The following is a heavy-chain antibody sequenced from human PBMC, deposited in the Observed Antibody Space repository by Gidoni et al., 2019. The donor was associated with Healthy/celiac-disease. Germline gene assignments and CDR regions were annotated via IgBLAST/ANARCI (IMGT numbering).Heavy chain of an antibody. CDR1: GFTFSSYA. J-gene: IGHJ4*02. D-gene: IGHD3-22*01. CDR3: AGTVVVSDDY. CDR2: ISGSGGST. Sequence: EVQLLEFGGGLVQPGGSLRLPCAAPGFTFSSYAMSWVRQAPGKGLEWVSAISGSGGSTYYADSVKGRFTISRDNSKNTLYLQMNSLRAEDTAVYYCAGTVVVSDDYWGQGTLVTVSS. V-gene: IGHV3-23*01.